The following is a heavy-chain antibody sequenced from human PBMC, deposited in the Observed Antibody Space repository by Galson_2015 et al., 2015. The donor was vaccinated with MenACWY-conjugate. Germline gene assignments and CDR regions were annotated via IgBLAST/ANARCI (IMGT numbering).Heavy chain of an antibody. CDR2: IRSKAYGETT. D-gene: IGHD3-22*01. CDR3: TRGHRTPYDSSGYYPDV. CDR1: GFTFGDYA. Sequence: SLRLSCAGSGFTFGDYAVNWFRQAPGQGLEWVGFIRSKAYGETTEYAASVKGRFTISRDDSKSIAYLQMSSVKAEDTGVYYCTRGHRTPYDSSGYYPDVWGQGTTVIVSS. V-gene: IGHV3-49*03. J-gene: IGHJ6*02.